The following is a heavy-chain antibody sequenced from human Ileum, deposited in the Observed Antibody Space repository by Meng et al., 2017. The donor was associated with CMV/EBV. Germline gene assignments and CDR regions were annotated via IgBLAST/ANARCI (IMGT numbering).Heavy chain of an antibody. CDR3: VREETSGYYFYGMDV. CDR1: GFTFSSYW. CDR2: IKEDGTEK. V-gene: IGHV3-7*01. J-gene: IGHJ6*02. D-gene: IGHD6-19*01. Sequence: GESLKISCVASGFTFSSYWMSWVRQTPGKGLEWVANIKEDGTEKYYVKSVEGRFTISRDNAKNSLFLQMNSLRAEDTAVYYCVREETSGYYFYGMDVWGQGTTVTVSS.